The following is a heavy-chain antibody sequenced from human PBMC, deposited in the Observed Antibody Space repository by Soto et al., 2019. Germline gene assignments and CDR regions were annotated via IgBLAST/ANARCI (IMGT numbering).Heavy chain of an antibody. CDR1: GYSINSGYY. D-gene: IGHD2-2*01. J-gene: IGHJ1*01. Sequence: SETLSLTCAVSGYSINSGYYWAWIRQPPEKGLEWIGSVYQGGSTYYNPSLKSRVTISVDTSKKRFSLKVRSVTAADTATYYCAVGYCGTASCAREYFHHWGQGTLVTVSS. CDR3: AVGYCGTASCAREYFHH. V-gene: IGHV4-38-2*01. CDR2: VYQGGST.